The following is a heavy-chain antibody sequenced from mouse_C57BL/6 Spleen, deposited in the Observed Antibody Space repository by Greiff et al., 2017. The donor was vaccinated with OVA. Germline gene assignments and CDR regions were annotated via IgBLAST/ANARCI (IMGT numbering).Heavy chain of an antibody. D-gene: IGHD1-1*01. CDR3: ARSGGSSPAWFAY. Sequence: QVQLKQPGTELVKPGASVKLSCKASGYTFTSYWMHWVKQRPGQGLEWIGNINPSNGGTNYNEKFKSKATLTVDKSSSTAYMQLSSLTSEDSAVYYCARSGGSSPAWFAYWGQGTLVTVSA. CDR2: INPSNGGT. V-gene: IGHV1-53*01. J-gene: IGHJ3*01. CDR1: GYTFTSYW.